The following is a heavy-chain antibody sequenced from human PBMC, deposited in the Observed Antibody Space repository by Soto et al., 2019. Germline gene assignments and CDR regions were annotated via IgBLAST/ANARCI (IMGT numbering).Heavy chain of an antibody. CDR1: GYCVSNYC. CDR2: IDPSDSYV. V-gene: IGHV5-10-1*01. D-gene: IGHD3-22*01. J-gene: IGHJ3*02. CDR3: VRLADSNDGSGYWTFEI. Sequence: GEPLRITCQAAGYCVSNYCISRVRQMPGKGLEWVGRIDPSDSYVDYSPSFRGHVTISADKSISTAFLQWNTLKASDAAMYFCVRLADSNDGSGYWTFEI.